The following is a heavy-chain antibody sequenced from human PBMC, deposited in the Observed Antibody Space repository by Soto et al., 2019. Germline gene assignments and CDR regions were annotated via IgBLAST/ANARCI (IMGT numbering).Heavy chain of an antibody. CDR1: GYTFTSYG. D-gene: IGHD4-4*01. CDR3: AIIGSGDYSEFDY. V-gene: IGHV1-18*01. J-gene: IGHJ4*02. CDR2: IRPNDGHT. Sequence: GASVKVSCKGLGYTFTSYGISWVRQAPGQGLEWMGWIRPNDGHTNYAQKFQDRVTMTRDTSTTTVYMDLRSLGSDDTAVYYCAIIGSGDYSEFDYWGQGTLVTVS.